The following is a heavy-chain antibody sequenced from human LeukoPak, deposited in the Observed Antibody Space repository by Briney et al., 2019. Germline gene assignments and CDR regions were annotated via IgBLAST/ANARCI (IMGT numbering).Heavy chain of an antibody. D-gene: IGHD6-6*01. V-gene: IGHV1-8*03. CDR3: ATAGIAADHYYFDC. CDR1: GYTFTSYD. CDR2: MNPNSGNT. Sequence: GASVKVSCNASGYTFTSYDINWVRQATGQGLEWMGWMNPNSGNTGYAQKFQGRVTITRNTSISTAYMELSSLRSEDTAVYYCATAGIAADHYYFDCWGQGTLVTVSS. J-gene: IGHJ4*02.